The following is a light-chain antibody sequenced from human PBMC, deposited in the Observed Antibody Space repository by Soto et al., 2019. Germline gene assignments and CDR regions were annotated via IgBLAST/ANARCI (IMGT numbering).Light chain of an antibody. CDR1: QSVSSN. CDR2: GVS. Sequence: EVVMRQSPATLSVSPGEGATLSCRASQSVSSNLAWYQQRPGQVPRLLIYGVSKRAPAIPPRFSGSGSGTDFTLSVSGLETEDFATYYCQQRTNSPPWTFGQGTKVDIK. V-gene: IGKV3-11*01. J-gene: IGKJ1*01. CDR3: QQRTNSPPWT.